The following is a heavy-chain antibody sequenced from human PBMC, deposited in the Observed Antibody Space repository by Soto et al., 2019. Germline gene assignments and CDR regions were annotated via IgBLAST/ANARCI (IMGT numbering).Heavy chain of an antibody. V-gene: IGHV4-34*01. D-gene: IGHD5-12*01. CDR2: INHSGST. Sequence: SETLSLTCAVYGGSFSGYYWSWIRQPPGKGLEWIGEINHSGSTNYNPSLKSRVTISVDTSKNQFSLKLSSVTAADTAVYYCARIRRAVDIVATIWDYSSWFDPWGQGTLVTVSS. CDR1: GGSFSGYY. CDR3: ARIRRAVDIVATIWDYSSWFDP. J-gene: IGHJ5*02.